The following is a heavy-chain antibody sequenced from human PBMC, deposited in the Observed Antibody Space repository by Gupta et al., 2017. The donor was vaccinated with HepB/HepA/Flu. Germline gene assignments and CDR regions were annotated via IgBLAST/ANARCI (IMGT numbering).Heavy chain of an antibody. J-gene: IGHJ4*02. CDR3: AAWGVTNY. CDR1: GFTFRNYW. D-gene: IGHD3-16*01. V-gene: IGHV3-7*01. CDR2: IKPDGSGK. Sequence: EVRLVESGGGLVQPVGSLRLSCAASGFTFRNYWMNWVRQTPEKGLEWVANIKPDGSGKSYVDSVKGRFTVSRDNAKNSLWLQMNSLTAEDTAVYYCAAWGVTNYWGQGTLVTVSS.